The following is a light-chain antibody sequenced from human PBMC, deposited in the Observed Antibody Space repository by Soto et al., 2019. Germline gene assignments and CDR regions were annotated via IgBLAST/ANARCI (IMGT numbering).Light chain of an antibody. CDR2: DNN. V-gene: IGLV1-51*01. CDR1: SSNIGNNY. CDR3: GTWDSSLSAAV. J-gene: IGLJ2*01. Sequence: QSALTQPPSVSAAPGQKVTISCSGSSSNIGNNYVSWYQQLPGTAPKLLIYDNNKRPSGIPDRFSGSKSGTSATLGITGLQTGDEADYYCGTWDSSLSAAVFGGETKLTVL.